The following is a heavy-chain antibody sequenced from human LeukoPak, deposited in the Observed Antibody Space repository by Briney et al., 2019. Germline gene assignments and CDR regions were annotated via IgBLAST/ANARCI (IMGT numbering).Heavy chain of an antibody. J-gene: IGHJ4*02. Sequence: ASVKVSCKASGYTFTSYAMHWVRQAPRQRLEWTGSINAGNGNTKYSQKFQGRVTITRDTSASTAYMELSSLRSEDTAVYYCARDSSSSWYAGYYFDYWGQGTLVTVSS. CDR2: INAGNGNT. D-gene: IGHD6-13*01. CDR3: ARDSSSSWYAGYYFDY. V-gene: IGHV1-3*01. CDR1: GYTFTSYA.